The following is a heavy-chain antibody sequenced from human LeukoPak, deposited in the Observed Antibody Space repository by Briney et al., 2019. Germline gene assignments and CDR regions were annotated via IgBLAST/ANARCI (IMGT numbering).Heavy chain of an antibody. V-gene: IGHV3-7*04. D-gene: IGHD6-6*01. CDR3: ARGGSDSDY. CDR1: GFTFSNYW. CDR2: IKQDGSDE. Sequence: GGSLRISCEASGFTFSNYWMTWVRQAPGKGLEWVANIKQDGSDENYVDSVKGRFTISRDKGKNSLYLQMNSLRAEDTAVYYCARGGSDSDYWGQGTLVTVSS. J-gene: IGHJ4*02.